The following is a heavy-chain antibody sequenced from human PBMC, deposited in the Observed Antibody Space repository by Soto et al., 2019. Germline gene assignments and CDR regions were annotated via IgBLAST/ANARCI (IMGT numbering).Heavy chain of an antibody. V-gene: IGHV3-30*03. J-gene: IGHJ4*02. CDR1: GFTFSDYG. CDR3: ARSTYCNGGSCYPQY. Sequence: GSLRLSCEGPGFTFSDYGFHWVRQAPGKGLEWVAMISYDGSDRYYRDSVQGRFTISRDDSKNTVFLQMNSLRTEDTAMYYCARSTYCNGGSCYPQYWGPGTLVTVS. D-gene: IGHD2-15*01. CDR2: ISYDGSDR.